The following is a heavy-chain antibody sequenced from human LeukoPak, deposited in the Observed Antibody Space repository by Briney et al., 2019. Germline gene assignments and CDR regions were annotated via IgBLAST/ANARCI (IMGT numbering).Heavy chain of an antibody. CDR3: ASNSRLWFGESTQHYYYYYMDV. CDR2: IIPIFGSA. V-gene: IGHV1-69*06. CDR1: GGTFSSYA. J-gene: IGHJ6*03. D-gene: IGHD3-10*01. Sequence: SVKVSCKASGGTFSSYAISWMRQAPGQGLEWMGGIIPIFGSANYAQKFQDRVTITADKSTITAYMELDSLRSEDTAVYYCASNSRLWFGESTQHYYYYYMDVWGKGTTVTVSS.